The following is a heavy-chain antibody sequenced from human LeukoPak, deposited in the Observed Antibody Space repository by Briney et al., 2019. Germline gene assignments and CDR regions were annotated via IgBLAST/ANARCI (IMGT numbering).Heavy chain of an antibody. D-gene: IGHD4-17*01. V-gene: IGHV3-11*04. CDR1: GLRFSDYY. CDR3: ARGGDYGDPLGDY. CDR2: IRGSSSPI. J-gene: IGHJ4*02. Sequence: PGGSLRLSCAASGLRFSDYYVSWIRQAPGKGLEWVSYIRGSSSPIYYADSVKGRFTISRDNAKNSLYLQMNSLRVEDTAVYYCARGGDYGDPLGDYWGQGNLVTVSS.